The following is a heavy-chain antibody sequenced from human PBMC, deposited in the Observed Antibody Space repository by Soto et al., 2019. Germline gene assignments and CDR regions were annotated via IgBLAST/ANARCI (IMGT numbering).Heavy chain of an antibody. CDR3: ARKVSGSTGRPDLWYFDL. CDR1: GFTFSGYA. V-gene: IGHV3-23*01. Sequence: EVQLLDSGGGLVQPGGYLRLSCAASGFTFSGYALTWVRQAPGKGLEWVSAISGGGDATFYADSVKGRFTISRDYSKNTLYLQMNTLRAEDTAVYYCARKVSGSTGRPDLWYFDLWGRGTLVTVSS. D-gene: IGHD3-10*01. CDR2: ISGGGDAT. J-gene: IGHJ2*01.